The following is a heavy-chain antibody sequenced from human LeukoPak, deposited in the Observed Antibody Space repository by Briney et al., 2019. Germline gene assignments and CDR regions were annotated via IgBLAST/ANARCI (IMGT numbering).Heavy chain of an antibody. CDR3: AKDLSSAITSALVLDV. CDR1: GFTFDDYA. D-gene: IGHD3-22*01. J-gene: IGHJ6*02. V-gene: IGHV3-9*01. CDR2: ITLNRDNI. Sequence: PGGSLGLSCKVSGFTFDDYAMHWVRHTPGRGLGWVSGITLNRDNIGYGDSVKGRFTISRDNVKNVLYLQMNSLRPEDTALYYCAKDLSSAITSALVLDVWGQGTTVIVS.